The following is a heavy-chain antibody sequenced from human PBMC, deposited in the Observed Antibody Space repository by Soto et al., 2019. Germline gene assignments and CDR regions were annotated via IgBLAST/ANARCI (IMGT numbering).Heavy chain of an antibody. CDR1: GFTFSSYA. J-gene: IGHJ4*02. D-gene: IGHD2-15*01. V-gene: IGHV3-30-3*01. CDR3: ARDKRLGGNRYYFDY. CDR2: ISYDGSNK. Sequence: QTGGSLRLSCAASGFTFSSYAMHWVRQAPGKGLEWVAVISYDGSNKYYADSVKGRFTISRDNSKNTLYLQMNSLRAEDTAVYYCARDKRLGGNRYYFDYWGQGTLVTVSS.